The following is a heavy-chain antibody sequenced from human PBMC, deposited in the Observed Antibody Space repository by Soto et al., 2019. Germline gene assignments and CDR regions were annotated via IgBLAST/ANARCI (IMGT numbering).Heavy chain of an antibody. J-gene: IGHJ5*02. CDR2: IIPIFGTA. CDR3: ARRSGDIAAAGMRFDP. D-gene: IGHD6-13*01. V-gene: IGHV1-69*13. Sequence: GPPVKVSCKASGGTFSSYAISWVRQAPGQGLEWMGGIIPIFGTANYAQKFQGRVTITADESTSTAYMELSSLRSEDTAVYYCARRSGDIAAAGMRFDPWGQGTLVTVSS. CDR1: GGTFSSYA.